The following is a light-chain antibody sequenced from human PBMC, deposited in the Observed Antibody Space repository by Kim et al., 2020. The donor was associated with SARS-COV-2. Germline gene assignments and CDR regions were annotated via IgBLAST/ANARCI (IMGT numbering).Light chain of an antibody. Sequence: LSPGESATLSCRASQSVSSSHLAWYQQKPGQAPRLLIDGASTRATGIPDRFSGSGSGTDFTLTISRLEPEDFAVFYCQKYGSTWTFGQGTKVDIK. J-gene: IGKJ1*01. CDR3: QKYGSTWT. V-gene: IGKV3-20*01. CDR1: QSVSSSH. CDR2: GAS.